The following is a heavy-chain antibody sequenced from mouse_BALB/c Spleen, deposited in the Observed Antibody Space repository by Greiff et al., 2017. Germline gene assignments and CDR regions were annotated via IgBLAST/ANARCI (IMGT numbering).Heavy chain of an antibody. CDR2: ISTYYGDA. CDR1: GYTFTDYA. Sequence: LVESGAELVRPGVSVKISCKGSGYTFTDYAMHWVKQSHAKSLEWIGVISTYYGDASYNQKFKGKATMTVDKSSSTAYMELARLTSEDSAIYYCASGGNYPFDYWGQGTTLTVSS. D-gene: IGHD1-1*02. J-gene: IGHJ2*01. V-gene: IGHV1S137*01. CDR3: ASGGNYPFDY.